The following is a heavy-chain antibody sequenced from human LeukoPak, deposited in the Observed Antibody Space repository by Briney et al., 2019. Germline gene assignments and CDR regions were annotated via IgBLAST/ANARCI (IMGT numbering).Heavy chain of an antibody. Sequence: SETLSLTCTVSGGSISSSSYFWGWIRQPPGKGLEWVGSIYYSGSTYYNPSLKSRVTISLDTSKNHFSLRLSSVTAADTAVYYCARVPNDYGDFFFDYWGQGTLVTVSS. J-gene: IGHJ4*02. D-gene: IGHD4-17*01. CDR2: IYYSGST. CDR1: GGSISSSSYF. V-gene: IGHV4-39*07. CDR3: ARVPNDYGDFFFDY.